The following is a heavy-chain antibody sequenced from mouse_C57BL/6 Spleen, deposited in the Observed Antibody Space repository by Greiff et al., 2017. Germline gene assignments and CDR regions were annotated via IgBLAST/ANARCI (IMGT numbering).Heavy chain of an antibody. Sequence: VQLQQSGTVLARPGASVKMSCTTSGYTFTSYCMHWVKQRPGKGLEWIGAISPGNSDTSYNQKFKGKAKLTAVTSASTAYLQLSSLTNEDSAVYYCTRWGAAKAFYFGYWGQGTTLTVSS. J-gene: IGHJ2*01. CDR3: TRWGAAKAFYFGY. V-gene: IGHV1-5*01. CDR1: GYTFTSYC. CDR2: ISPGNSDT. D-gene: IGHD3-3*01.